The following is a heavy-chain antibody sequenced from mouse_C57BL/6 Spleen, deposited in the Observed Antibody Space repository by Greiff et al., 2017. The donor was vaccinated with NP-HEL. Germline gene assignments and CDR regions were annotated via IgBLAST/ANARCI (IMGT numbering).Heavy chain of an antibody. CDR1: GFTFSDYG. CDR2: ISSGSSTI. V-gene: IGHV5-17*01. Sequence: DVHLVESGGGLVKPGGSLKLSCAASGFTFSDYGMHWVRQAPEKGLEWVAYISSGSSTIYYADTVKGRFTISRDNAKNTLFLQMTSLRSEDTAMYYCARFSSYYAMDYWGQGTSVTVSS. J-gene: IGHJ4*01. CDR3: ARFSSYYAMDY.